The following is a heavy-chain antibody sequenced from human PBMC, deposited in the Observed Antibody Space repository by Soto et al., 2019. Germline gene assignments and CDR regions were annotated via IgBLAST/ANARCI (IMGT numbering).Heavy chain of an antibody. CDR3: AKGSASSRPYYFDY. D-gene: IGHD5-18*01. CDR2: ITDSGGDT. V-gene: IGHV3-23*01. CDR1: GFTISRYA. Sequence: PGGSLRLSWAASGFTISRYAMSWVRQAPGKGLEWVSAITDSGGDTYHADSVKGRFTISRDNTKNTLSLQMNSLRAEDTAVYYCAKGSASSRPYYFDYWGQGTLVTVSS. J-gene: IGHJ4*02.